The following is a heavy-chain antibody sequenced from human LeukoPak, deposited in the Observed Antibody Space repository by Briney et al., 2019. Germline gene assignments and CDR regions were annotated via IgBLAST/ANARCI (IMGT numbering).Heavy chain of an antibody. CDR2: IYYSGST. J-gene: IGHJ6*03. V-gene: IGHV4-31*03. D-gene: IGHD2-2*01. CDR1: GASISSGGYY. Sequence: SQTLSLTCTVSGASISSGGYYWSWLRQHPGKGLEWIGYIYYSGSTYYNPSLKSRVTISVDTSKNQFSLKLSSVTAADTAVYYCAREDAQICSSTSCYLEGSTYYYYYMDVWGKGTTVTVSS. CDR3: AREDAQICSSTSCYLEGSTYYYYYMDV.